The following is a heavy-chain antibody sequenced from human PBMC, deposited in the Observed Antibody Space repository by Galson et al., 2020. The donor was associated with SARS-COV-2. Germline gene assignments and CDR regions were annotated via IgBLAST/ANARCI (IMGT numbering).Heavy chain of an antibody. CDR3: AKDMGPLTWGFDY. CDR2: ISWNSGSI. J-gene: IGHJ4*02. V-gene: IGHV3-9*01. D-gene: IGHD3-16*01. Sequence: TGGSLRLSCAASGFTFDDYAMHWVRQAPGKGLEWVSGISWNSGSIGYADSVKGRFTISRDNAKNSLYLQMNSLRAEDTALYYCAKDMGPLTWGFDYWGQGTLVTVSS. CDR1: GFTFDDYA.